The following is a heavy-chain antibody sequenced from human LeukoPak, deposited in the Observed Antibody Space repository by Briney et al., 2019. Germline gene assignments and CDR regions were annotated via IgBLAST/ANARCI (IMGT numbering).Heavy chain of an antibody. D-gene: IGHD3-22*01. CDR2: INSDGSST. V-gene: IGHV3-74*01. Sequence: GGSLRLSCAASGFTFSSYWMHWVRQAPGKGLVWISRINSDGSSTSYADSVKGRFTISRDNAKNTLYLQMNSLRAEDTAVYYCARVWYYYDSSGYYHFDYWGQGTLVTVSS. CDR1: GFTFSSYW. J-gene: IGHJ4*02. CDR3: ARVWYYYDSSGYYHFDY.